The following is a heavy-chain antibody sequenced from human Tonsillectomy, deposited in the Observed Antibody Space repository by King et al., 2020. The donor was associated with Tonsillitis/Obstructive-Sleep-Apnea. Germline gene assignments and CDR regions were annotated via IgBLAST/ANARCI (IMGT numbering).Heavy chain of an antibody. CDR3: ARQIVVVVTASRTYAVDY. D-gene: IGHD2-21*02. Sequence: QLQESGPGLVKPSETLSLTCTVSGGSISSSSYYWGWIRQPPGKGLEWIGSIYYSGSTYYNPSLKSRVTISVDTSKNQFSLKLSSVTAADTAVYYCARQIVVVVTASRTYAVDYWGQGTLVTVSS. V-gene: IGHV4-39*01. CDR2: IYYSGST. CDR1: GGSISSSSYY. J-gene: IGHJ4*02.